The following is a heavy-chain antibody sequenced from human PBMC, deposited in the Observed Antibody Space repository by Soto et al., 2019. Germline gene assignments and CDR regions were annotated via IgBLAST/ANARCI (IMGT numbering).Heavy chain of an antibody. CDR2: INAGNGNT. CDR3: ARWAPGFDY. V-gene: IGHV1-3*05. CDR1: GYTFPRYA. Sequence: QVQLVQSGAEEKKPGASVKVSCTASGYTFPRYAMPWVRQAPGQTLEWRGWINAGNGNTKYSQKCQGRVTIPRDTLASTAYMELSTLRPKNTAVYYCARWAPGFDYWGQGTPVTVSS. D-gene: IGHD7-27*01. J-gene: IGHJ4*02.